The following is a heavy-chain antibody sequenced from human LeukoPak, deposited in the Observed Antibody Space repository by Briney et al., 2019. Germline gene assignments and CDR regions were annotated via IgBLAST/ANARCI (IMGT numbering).Heavy chain of an antibody. J-gene: IGHJ6*03. CDR2: ISYDGSNK. CDR1: RFTFSSYA. V-gene: IGHV3-30*04. D-gene: IGHD3-3*01. Sequence: GGSLRLSCAASRFTFSSYAMHWVRQAPGKGLEWVAIISYDGSNKYYADSVKGRFTISRDNSKNKLYLQMNSLRPEDTAVYYCAKGSKEVLFTRDHYMDVWGKGTTVTISS. CDR3: AKGSKEVLFTRDHYMDV.